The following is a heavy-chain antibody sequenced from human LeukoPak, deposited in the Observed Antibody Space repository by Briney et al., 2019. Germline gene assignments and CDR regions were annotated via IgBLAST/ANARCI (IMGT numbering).Heavy chain of an antibody. CDR2: INHSGST. D-gene: IGHD3-10*01. J-gene: IGHJ1*01. CDR3: ARGGGWFGELRGYFQH. V-gene: IGHV4-34*01. CDR1: GGSFSGYY. Sequence: SETLTLTCAVYGGSFSGYYWSWIRQPPGKELEWIGEINHSGSTNYNPSLKSRVTISVDTSKNQFSLKLSSVTAADTAVYYCARGGGWFGELRGYFQHWGQGTLVTVSS.